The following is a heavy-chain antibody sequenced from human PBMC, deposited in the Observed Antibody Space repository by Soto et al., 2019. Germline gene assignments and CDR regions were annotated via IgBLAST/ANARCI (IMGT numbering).Heavy chain of an antibody. V-gene: IGHV4-59*01. D-gene: IGHD3-10*01. J-gene: IGHJ4*02. Sequence: SETLSLTCSVSGGSLSFNYWSWIRQVPGKGLEWIGYIFYSGNTNYNPSLKSRVTISVDTSKNHFSLNLSSLTAADTAVYYCVRGRGNFDFWGQGTLVTVSS. CDR2: IFYSGNT. CDR3: VRGRGNFDF. CDR1: GGSLSFNY.